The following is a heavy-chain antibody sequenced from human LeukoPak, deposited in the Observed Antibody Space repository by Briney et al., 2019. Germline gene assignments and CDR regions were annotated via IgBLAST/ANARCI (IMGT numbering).Heavy chain of an antibody. CDR3: ARVYPLTGENWFDP. D-gene: IGHD7-27*01. CDR2: IIPIFGTA. V-gene: IGHV1-69*13. Sequence: ASVKVSCKASGYTFTSYGISWVRQAPGQGLEWMGGIIPIFGTANYAQKFQGRVTITADESTSTAYMELSSLRSEDTAVYYCARVYPLTGENWFDPWGQGTLVTVSS. CDR1: GYTFTSYG. J-gene: IGHJ5*02.